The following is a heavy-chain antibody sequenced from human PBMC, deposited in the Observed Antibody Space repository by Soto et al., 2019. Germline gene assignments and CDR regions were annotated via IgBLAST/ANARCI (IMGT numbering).Heavy chain of an antibody. CDR3: ARGCSGGTNCFYFDF. CDR2: IANEGTDQ. J-gene: IGHJ4*02. D-gene: IGHD6-13*01. V-gene: IGHV3-30*03. Sequence: GGSLRLSCAASGFTFGNFGIHWVRQAPGKGLEWVADIANEGTDQYYAASVKGRFTISRDNSKNTRYLQMNSLTAEDTAVYYCARGCSGGTNCFYFDFWGQGILVTVSS. CDR1: GFTFGNFG.